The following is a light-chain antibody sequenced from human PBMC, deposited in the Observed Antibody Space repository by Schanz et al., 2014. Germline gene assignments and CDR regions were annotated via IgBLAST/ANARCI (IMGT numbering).Light chain of an antibody. CDR2: GAS. Sequence: DIQMTQSPSSLSASVGDRVTISCRASQSITSFLNWYQHKPGRAPKLLIFGASSLQSGVPSRFSGSGSGTEFTLTISSLQPDDFATYYCQQYTGYSWTFGQGTKVEIK. J-gene: IGKJ1*01. CDR3: QQYTGYSWT. V-gene: IGKV1-39*01. CDR1: QSITSF.